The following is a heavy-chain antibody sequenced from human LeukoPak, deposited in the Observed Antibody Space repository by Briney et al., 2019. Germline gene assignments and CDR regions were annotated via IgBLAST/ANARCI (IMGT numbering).Heavy chain of an antibody. Sequence: ASVKVSCKASGYTFTSYGISWVRQAPGQGLEWMGWISAYSGNTNYAQKLQGRVTMTTDTSTSTAYMELRSLRSDDTAVYYCATVGIAAAGTGYYYYMAVWGKGTTVTVSS. CDR2: ISAYSGNT. CDR3: ATVGIAAAGTGYYYYMAV. CDR1: GYTFTSYG. V-gene: IGHV1-18*01. J-gene: IGHJ6*03. D-gene: IGHD6-13*01.